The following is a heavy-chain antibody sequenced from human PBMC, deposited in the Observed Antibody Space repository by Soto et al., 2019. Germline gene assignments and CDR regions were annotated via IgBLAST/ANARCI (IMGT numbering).Heavy chain of an antibody. J-gene: IGHJ3*01. D-gene: IGHD5-18*01. CDR2: ARNKVTSYTT. V-gene: IGHV3-72*01. Sequence: EVQLVESGGGLVQPGGSLRLSCAASGFTFSDHYMDWVRQAPGKGLEWVGRARNKVTSYTTEYAASVKGRFTISRDDSTNSLFLQMNSLKTEDTAVYYCARVLYSFGHDAFDLWGQGTMVTVPS. CDR1: GFTFSDHY. CDR3: ARVLYSFGHDAFDL.